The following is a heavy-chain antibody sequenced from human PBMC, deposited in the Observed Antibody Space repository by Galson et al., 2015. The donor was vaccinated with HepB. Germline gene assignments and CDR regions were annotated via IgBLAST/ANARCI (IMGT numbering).Heavy chain of an antibody. CDR2: IRYDGSNK. D-gene: IGHD3-10*01. CDR3: AKEMENYYGSGSPPGVVYYYGMDV. CDR1: GFTFSSYG. V-gene: IGHV3-30*02. Sequence: SLRLSCAASGFTFSSYGMHWVRQAPGKGLEWVAFIRYDGSNKYYADSVKGRFTISRDNSKNTLYLQMNSLRAEDTAVYYCAKEMENYYGSGSPPGVVYYYGMDVWGQGTTVTVSS. J-gene: IGHJ6*02.